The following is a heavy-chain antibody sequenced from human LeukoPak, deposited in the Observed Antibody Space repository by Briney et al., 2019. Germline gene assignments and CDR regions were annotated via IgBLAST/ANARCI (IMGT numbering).Heavy chain of an antibody. CDR2: IYYTGTT. CDR1: GDSITNYY. J-gene: IGHJ6*02. Sequence: PSETLSLTCTVSGDSITNYYWSWIRQPPGKALEWIGYIYYTGTTKYNPSLMSRATISLDTSENQFSLKLTSVTAADTALFFCARGYDIDVWGQGTTVTVSS. CDR3: ARGYDIDV. V-gene: IGHV4-59*01.